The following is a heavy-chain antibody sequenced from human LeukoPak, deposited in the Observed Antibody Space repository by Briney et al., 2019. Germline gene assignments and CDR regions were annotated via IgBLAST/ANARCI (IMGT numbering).Heavy chain of an antibody. CDR3: AKDRYYDSSGPIDY. CDR1: GFTFRNFG. J-gene: IGHJ4*02. CDR2: IRYDGSDK. D-gene: IGHD3-22*01. V-gene: IGHV3-30*02. Sequence: GGSLRLSCAASGFTFRNFGMHWVRQAPGKGLEWVAFIRYDGSDKYYADSVKGRFTISRDISKNTLYLQMNSLRAEDTAVYYCAKDRYYDSSGPIDYWGQGTLVTVSS.